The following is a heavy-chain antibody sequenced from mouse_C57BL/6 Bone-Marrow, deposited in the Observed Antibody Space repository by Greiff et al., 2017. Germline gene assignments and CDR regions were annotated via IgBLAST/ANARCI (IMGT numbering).Heavy chain of an antibody. J-gene: IGHJ2*01. V-gene: IGHV1-64*01. CDR2: IHPNSGST. Sequence: QVQLQQPGAELVKPGASVTLSCKASGYTFTSYWMHWVKQRPGQGLEWIGMIHPNSGSTNYNEKFKSKATLTVDKSSSTAYMQLSSLTSEDSAVYYCARSGYSNYVGYWGQGTTLTVSS. CDR3: ARSGYSNYVGY. D-gene: IGHD2-5*01. CDR1: GYTFTSYW.